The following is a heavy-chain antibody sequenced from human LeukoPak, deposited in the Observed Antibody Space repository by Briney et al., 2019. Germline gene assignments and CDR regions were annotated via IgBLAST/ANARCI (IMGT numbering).Heavy chain of an antibody. CDR1: GFTFSSYA. CDR3: VGGDSRGFVDS. CDR2: ISGSGGST. J-gene: IGHJ5*01. D-gene: IGHD1-26*01. V-gene: IGHV3-23*01. Sequence: GGSLRLSCAASGFTFSSYAMSWVRQAPGKGLEWVSVISGSGGSTHYTDPVKGRFTISRDNSKNSLYLQMNSLRAEDTAVYYCVGGDSRGFVDSWGQGTLVTVSS.